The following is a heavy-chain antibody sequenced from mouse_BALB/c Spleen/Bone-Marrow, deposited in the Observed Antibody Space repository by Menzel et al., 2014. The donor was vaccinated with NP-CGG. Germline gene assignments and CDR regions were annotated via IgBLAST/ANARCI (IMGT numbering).Heavy chain of an antibody. D-gene: IGHD2-3*01. Sequence: EVQGVESGGGLVLPGGSLKLSCAASGFDFSGFWMGWVRQAPGKGLEWIGEINPDSSTINYTPSLKDRFIISRDNAKNTLYLQMSKVRSEDTALYYCARLGYYGGFAYWGQGTLVTVSA. CDR2: INPDSSTI. CDR3: ARLGYYGGFAY. J-gene: IGHJ3*01. V-gene: IGHV4-1*02. CDR1: GFDFSGFW.